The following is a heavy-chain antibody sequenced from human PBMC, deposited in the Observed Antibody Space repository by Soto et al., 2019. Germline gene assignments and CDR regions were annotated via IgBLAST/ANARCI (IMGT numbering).Heavy chain of an antibody. CDR2: IKQDGSEK. CDR1: GFTFSSYW. CDR3: ARDKHLAVAGYYYYYGMDV. Sequence: VGSLRLSCAASGFTFSSYWMSWVRQAPGKGLEWVANIKQDGSEKYYVDSVKGRFTISRDNAKNSLYLQMNSLRAEDTAVYYCARDKHLAVAGYYYYYGMDVWGQGTTVTVSS. J-gene: IGHJ6*02. V-gene: IGHV3-7*03. D-gene: IGHD6-19*01.